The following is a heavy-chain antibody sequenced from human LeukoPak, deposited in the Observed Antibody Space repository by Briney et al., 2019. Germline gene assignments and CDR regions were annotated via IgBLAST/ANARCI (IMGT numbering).Heavy chain of an antibody. J-gene: IGHJ4*02. Sequence: GASVKVSCKASGGTFSSYAISWVRQAPGQGLEWMGGIIPIFGTANYAQKFQGRVTITADESTSTAYMELSSLRSEDTAVYYCARRSAYCGGDCCHFDYWGQGTLVTVSS. CDR1: GGTFSSYA. D-gene: IGHD2-21*02. CDR3: ARRSAYCGGDCCHFDY. CDR2: IIPIFGTA. V-gene: IGHV1-69*13.